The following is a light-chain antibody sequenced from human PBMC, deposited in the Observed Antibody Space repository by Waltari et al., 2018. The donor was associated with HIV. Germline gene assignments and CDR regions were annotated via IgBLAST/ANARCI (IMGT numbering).Light chain of an antibody. CDR3: QQYNTYLWT. CDR2: KAS. CDR1: QDISRW. J-gene: IGKJ1*01. Sequence: DIQMTQSPSALSASIGDTVTLTCRASQDISRWLAWYQQKPGEVPKLLVYKASLLGSGVPSRFSGSGSGTEFTLTINSLQPSDFATYYCQQYNTYLWTFGQGTKVEIK. V-gene: IGKV1-5*03.